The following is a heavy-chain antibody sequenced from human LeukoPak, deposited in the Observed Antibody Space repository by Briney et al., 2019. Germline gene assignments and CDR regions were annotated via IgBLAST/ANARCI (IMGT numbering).Heavy chain of an antibody. V-gene: IGHV3-30*18. Sequence: GGSLRPSCAASGFTFSSYGMHWVRQAPGKGLEWVAVISYDGSNKYYADSVKGRFTISRDNSKNTLYLQMNSLRAEDTAVYYCAQDTGYSSGWSGHDYWVQGSLVTVSS. J-gene: IGHJ4*02. CDR2: ISYDGSNK. CDR3: AQDTGYSSGWSGHDY. D-gene: IGHD6-19*01. CDR1: GFTFSSYG.